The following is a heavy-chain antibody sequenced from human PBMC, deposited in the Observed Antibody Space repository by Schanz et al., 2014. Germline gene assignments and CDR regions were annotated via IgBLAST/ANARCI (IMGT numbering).Heavy chain of an antibody. D-gene: IGHD3-9*01. CDR1: GYTFTTYA. J-gene: IGHJ5*02. CDR2: ISVYTGNT. V-gene: IGHV1-18*01. CDR3: AKAEYDILTDSYSRLDP. Sequence: QVQLVQSGAEVKKPGATVKVSCKASGYTFTTYAMSWVRQAPGQGLEWVGWISVYTGNTKYGQKVQGRVTMPADTSTNTAYMELRSLRSDDTAVYYCAKAEYDILTDSYSRLDPWGQGTLVTVSS.